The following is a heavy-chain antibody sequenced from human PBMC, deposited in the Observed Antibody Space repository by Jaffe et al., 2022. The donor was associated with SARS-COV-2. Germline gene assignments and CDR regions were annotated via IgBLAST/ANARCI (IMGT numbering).Heavy chain of an antibody. D-gene: IGHD5-18*01. CDR3: ARHKRGYSYGYDEYYFDY. Sequence: EVQLVQSGAEVKKPGESLKISCKGSGYSFTSYWIGWVRQMPGKGLEWMGIIYPGDSDTRYSPSFQGQVTISADKSISTAYLQWSSLKASDTAMYYCARHKRGYSYGYDEYYFDYWGQGTLVTVSS. CDR2: IYPGDSDT. J-gene: IGHJ4*02. CDR1: GYSFTSYW. V-gene: IGHV5-51*01.